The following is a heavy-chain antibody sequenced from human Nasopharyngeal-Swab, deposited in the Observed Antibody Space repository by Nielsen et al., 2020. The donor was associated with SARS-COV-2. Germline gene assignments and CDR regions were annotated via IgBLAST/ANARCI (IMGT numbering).Heavy chain of an antibody. CDR3: ARKKQLVRPFDY. CDR2: LNPNTGVA. J-gene: IGHJ4*02. V-gene: IGHV1-2*06. D-gene: IGHD6-13*01. Sequence: ASVKVSCKTSGYTFSDYFLHWVREAPGQGLEWMGRLNPNTGVANYAQKFQGRVTMTRDTSLGTGYMELSSLRSDDTAVYYCARKKQLVRPFDYWGQGTLVTVSS. CDR1: GYTFSDYF.